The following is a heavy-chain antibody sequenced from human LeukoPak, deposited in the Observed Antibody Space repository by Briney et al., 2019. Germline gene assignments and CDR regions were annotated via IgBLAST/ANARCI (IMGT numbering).Heavy chain of an antibody. CDR1: GFTFSSYT. V-gene: IGHV3-23*01. J-gene: IGHJ4*02. CDR2: ISGSGGST. D-gene: IGHD3-22*01. CDR3: AKDHPDSSGHY. Sequence: GGSLRLSCAASGFTFSSYTMSWVRRAPGKGLEWVSAISGSGGSTYYADSVKGRFTISRDNSKNTLYLQMNSLRAEDTAVYYCAKDHPDSSGHYWGQGTLVTVSS.